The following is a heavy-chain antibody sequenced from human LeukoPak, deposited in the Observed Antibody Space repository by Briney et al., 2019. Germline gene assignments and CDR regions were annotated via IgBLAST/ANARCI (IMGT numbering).Heavy chain of an antibody. CDR3: ARNLYSFDY. J-gene: IGHJ4*02. CDR1: GGSISSSSYY. Sequence: TSETLSLTCTVSGGSISSSSYYWGWIRQPPGKGLEWIGSIYYSGSTNYNPSLKSRVTISVDTSKNQFSLKLSSVTAADTAVYYCARNLYSFDYWGQGTLVTVSS. V-gene: IGHV4-39*07. D-gene: IGHD1-14*01. CDR2: IYYSGST.